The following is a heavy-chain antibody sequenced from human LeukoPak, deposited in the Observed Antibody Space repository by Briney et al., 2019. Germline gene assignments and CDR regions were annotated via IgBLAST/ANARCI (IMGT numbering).Heavy chain of an antibody. D-gene: IGHD4-17*01. J-gene: IGHJ4*02. CDR2: INHSGST. CDR1: GGSFSGYY. CDR3: ARVRAVTTLYFDY. Sequence: SETLSLTCAVYGGSFSGYYWSWIRQPPGKGLEWIGEINHSGSTNYNPSLKSRVTISVDTSKNQFSLKLSSVTAADTAVYYCARVRAVTTLYFDYWGQGTLVTVSS. V-gene: IGHV4-34*01.